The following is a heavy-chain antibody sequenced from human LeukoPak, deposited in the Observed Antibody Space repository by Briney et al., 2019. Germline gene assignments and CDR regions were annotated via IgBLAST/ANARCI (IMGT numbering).Heavy chain of an antibody. Sequence: PSETLSLTCTVSGESISSSSSSNNYWGWIRQPPGKGLEWVGTLFYSRSTYYNPSLRSRVTISVDTSNNQFSLKLSSVTAADTAVYYCAYGDYYDSSYSFDYWGQGTLVTVSS. CDR3: AYGDYYDSSYSFDY. D-gene: IGHD3-22*01. J-gene: IGHJ4*02. CDR1: GESISSSSSSNNY. CDR2: LFYSRST. V-gene: IGHV4-39*01.